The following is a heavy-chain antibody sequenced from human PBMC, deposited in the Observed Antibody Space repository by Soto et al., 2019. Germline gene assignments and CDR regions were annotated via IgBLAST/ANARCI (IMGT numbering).Heavy chain of an antibody. J-gene: IGHJ4*02. CDR3: ARVLRTYYDSSGYFDY. Sequence: GASVKVSCKASGGTFSSYAISWVRQAPGQGLEWMGGIIPIFGTANYAQKFQGRVTITADESTSTAYMELSSLRSEDTAVYYCARVLRTYYDSSGYFDYWGQGTLVTVSS. CDR2: IIPIFGTA. D-gene: IGHD3-22*01. CDR1: GGTFSSYA. V-gene: IGHV1-69*13.